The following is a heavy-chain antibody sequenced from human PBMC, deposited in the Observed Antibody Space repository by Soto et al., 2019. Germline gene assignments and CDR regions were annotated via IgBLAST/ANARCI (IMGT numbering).Heavy chain of an antibody. Sequence: EVQLVESGGGLVQRGGSLRLSCAASGFTFSSYWMHWVRQAPGKGPVWVSRIHSDGRSTSYADSVKGRFTISRDNSKNTLYLQMNSLRAEDTAVYYCASFSIFGVSSLYHYYMDVWGKGTTVTVSS. D-gene: IGHD3-3*01. J-gene: IGHJ6*03. V-gene: IGHV3-74*01. CDR3: ASFSIFGVSSLYHYYMDV. CDR1: GFTFSSYW. CDR2: IHSDGRST.